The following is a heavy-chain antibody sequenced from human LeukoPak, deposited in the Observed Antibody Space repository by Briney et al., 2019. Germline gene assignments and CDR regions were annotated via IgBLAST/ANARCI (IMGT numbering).Heavy chain of an antibody. J-gene: IGHJ4*02. V-gene: IGHV3-7*01. Sequence: GGSQRLSCAAPGFTFSSYWMRWVRQAPGKGLEWVADIKQDGGEKNYLDSVRGRFTISRDNAKNSLYLQMDSLRPEDTAVYYCARAIGIWRGYSFWGQGTLVTVSS. CDR2: IKQDGGEK. D-gene: IGHD3-3*01. CDR3: ARAIGIWRGYSF. CDR1: GFTFSSYW.